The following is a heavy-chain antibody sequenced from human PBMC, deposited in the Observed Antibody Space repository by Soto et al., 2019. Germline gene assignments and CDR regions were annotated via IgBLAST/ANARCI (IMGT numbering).Heavy chain of an antibody. CDR1: GFTFSGYA. D-gene: IGHD3-16*01. V-gene: IGHV3-23*01. CDR3: AGSSYVDDVMDV. CDR2: ISGDGGGA. J-gene: IGHJ6*02. Sequence: EVQLLESGGGMVQSGGSLRLSCAASGFTFSGYAMDWVRQAPEKGLEWVSSISGDGGGAYYADSVKGRFTISRDNSKNTLDQQMNSLRAGDTAIYYCAGSSYVDDVMDVWGRGNTVTVSS.